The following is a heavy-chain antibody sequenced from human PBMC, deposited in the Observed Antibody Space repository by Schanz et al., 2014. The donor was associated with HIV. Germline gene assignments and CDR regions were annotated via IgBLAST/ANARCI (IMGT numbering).Heavy chain of an antibody. V-gene: IGHV1-69*01. J-gene: IGHJ3*02. CDR1: GGTFGTSG. D-gene: IGHD1-1*01. CDR3: ASPAESERGPGDPFDI. Sequence: QVPLLQSGPEMKKPGSSVKVSCKASGGTFGTSGFTWVRQAPGQGLERVGGIIPIFVTTNYAPRFQGRLTMAADVSTNTASMELSSLRPEDTAVYYCASPAESERGPGDPFDIWGQGTLVTVSS. CDR2: IIPIFVTT.